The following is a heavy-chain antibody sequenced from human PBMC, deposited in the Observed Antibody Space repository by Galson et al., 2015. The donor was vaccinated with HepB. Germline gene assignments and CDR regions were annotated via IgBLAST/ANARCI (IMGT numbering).Heavy chain of an antibody. V-gene: IGHV3-49*04. D-gene: IGHD5-18*01. CDR2: IRSKAYGGTT. J-gene: IGHJ4*02. CDR3: TTAGSTMTIQLWDYYFDY. Sequence: SLRLSCAASGFTFGDYAMSWVRQAPGKGLEWVGFIRSKAYGGTTEYAASVKGRFTISRDDSKSIAYLQMNSLKTEDTAVYYCTTAGSTMTIQLWDYYFDYWGQGTLVTVSS. CDR1: GFTFGDYA.